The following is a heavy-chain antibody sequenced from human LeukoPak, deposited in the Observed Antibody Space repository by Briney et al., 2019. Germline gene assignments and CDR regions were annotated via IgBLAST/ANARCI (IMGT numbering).Heavy chain of an antibody. V-gene: IGHV3-30*04. J-gene: IGHJ5*02. CDR1: GFTFSNYI. Sequence: GGSLRLSCAASGFTFSNYIMHWVRQAPGEGLEWVAVVGSAGNNDFYADSVKGRFTISRDNSKNTLYLQMRSLTAEDTAVYFCVRQDQGLGPWGQGTLVTVSS. CDR3: VRQDQGLGP. CDR2: VGSAGNND.